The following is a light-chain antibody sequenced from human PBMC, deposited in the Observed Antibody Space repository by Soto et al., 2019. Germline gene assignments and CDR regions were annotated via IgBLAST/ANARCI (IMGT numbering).Light chain of an antibody. CDR2: MVS. J-gene: IGLJ1*01. CDR1: SSDVGGYKY. V-gene: IGLV2-14*01. Sequence: QSVLTQPASVSVSPGQSITITCTGTSSDVGGYKYVSWYQQNPGKAPKLLIYMVSNRPSGVSSRFSGSKAGNTASLTISGLQAEDEAYYYCSLYTATSTYVFGSGTKVTVL. CDR3: SLYTATSTYV.